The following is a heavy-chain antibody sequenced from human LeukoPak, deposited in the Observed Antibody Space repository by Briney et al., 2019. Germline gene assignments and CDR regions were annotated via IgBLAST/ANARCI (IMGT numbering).Heavy chain of an antibody. CDR2: IYYSGST. V-gene: IGHV4-59*06. D-gene: IGHD4-17*01. CDR1: GGSISSYY. Sequence: SETLSLTCTVSGGSISSYYWSWIRQHPGKGLEWIGYIYYSGSTCYNPSLKSRVTISVDTSKNQFSLKLSSVTAADTAVYYCARSDYGDYPVDYWGQGTLVTVSS. CDR3: ARSDYGDYPVDY. J-gene: IGHJ4*02.